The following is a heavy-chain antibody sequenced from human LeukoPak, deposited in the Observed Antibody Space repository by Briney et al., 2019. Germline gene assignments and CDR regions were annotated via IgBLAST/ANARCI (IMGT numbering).Heavy chain of an antibody. J-gene: IGHJ4*02. CDR3: ARNTPMVPGNYFDY. D-gene: IGHD5-18*01. CDR2: IKEDGSEK. Sequence: PGGSLRLSCAPSGFTFSNYWMSWVRQAPGKGPEWVANIKEDGSEKYYVDSVTGRFSISRDNAKNSLYLQMNSLRAEDTAVYYCARNTPMVPGNYFDYWGQGNVVTVSS. CDR1: GFTFSNYW. V-gene: IGHV3-7*01.